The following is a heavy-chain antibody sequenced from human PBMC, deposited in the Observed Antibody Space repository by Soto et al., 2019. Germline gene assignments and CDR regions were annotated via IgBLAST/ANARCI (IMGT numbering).Heavy chain of an antibody. D-gene: IGHD3-3*01. CDR2: IIPILNTP. CDR1: GGMFSSYA. Sequence: QVQLVQSGAEVKKPGSSVKVSCKASGGMFSSYAINWVRQAPGQGLEWMGGIIPILNTPNYAQKFQGRVTITADESTTTAYMELSSLRSEDTAVYYCARVGGSLHDLHWGQGTLVTVSS. V-gene: IGHV1-69*01. J-gene: IGHJ4*02. CDR3: ARVGGSLHDLH.